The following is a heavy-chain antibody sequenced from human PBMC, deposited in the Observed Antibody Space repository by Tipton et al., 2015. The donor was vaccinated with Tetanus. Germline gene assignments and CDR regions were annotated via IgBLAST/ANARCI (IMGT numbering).Heavy chain of an antibody. V-gene: IGHV5-51*01. Sequence: MQLVQSGGEVKKPGESLKISCKGSGYIFTNYWIGWVRQKPGKGLEWMGIIYPGDSDTRYSPSFQGQVTISVDKSLNTAYLQWSSLKASDTSMFYCARAHCSDGVCNFDFWGQGALVTVAS. CDR2: IYPGDSDT. D-gene: IGHD2-15*01. CDR1: GYIFTNYW. CDR3: ARAHCSDGVCNFDF. J-gene: IGHJ4*02.